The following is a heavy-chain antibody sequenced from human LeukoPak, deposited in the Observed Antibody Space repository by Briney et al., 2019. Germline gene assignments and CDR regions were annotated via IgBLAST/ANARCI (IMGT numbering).Heavy chain of an antibody. V-gene: IGHV4-34*01. CDR3: ARRIVVVTSYAFDI. CDR1: GGSFSGYY. J-gene: IGHJ3*02. D-gene: IGHD2-21*02. CDR2: INHSGST. Sequence: SETLSLTCAVYGGSFSGYYWSWIRQPPGKGLEWIGEINHSGSTNYNPSLKSRVTISVDTSKNQFSLKLSSVTAADTAVYYCARRIVVVTSYAFDIWGQGTMVTVSS.